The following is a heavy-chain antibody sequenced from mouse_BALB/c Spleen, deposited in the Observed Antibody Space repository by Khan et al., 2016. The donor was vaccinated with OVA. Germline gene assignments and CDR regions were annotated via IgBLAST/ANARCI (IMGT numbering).Heavy chain of an antibody. J-gene: IGHJ3*01. CDR3: ARNSYRYDFTY. CDR1: GFSLITYG. CDR2: IWSGGGT. V-gene: IGHV2-4-1*01. D-gene: IGHD2-12*01. Sequence: QIQLVQSGPGLVQPSQNLSITCTVSGFSLITYGVHWVRQSPGKGLEWLGVIWSGGGTDYNEAFISRLSISKDNSKSQVFFKMNSLQSDDTAIYYCARNSYRYDFTYWGRGTLVTVSS.